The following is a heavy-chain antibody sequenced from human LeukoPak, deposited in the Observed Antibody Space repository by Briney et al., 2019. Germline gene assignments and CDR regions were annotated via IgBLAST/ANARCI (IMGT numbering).Heavy chain of an antibody. D-gene: IGHD5-24*01. CDR1: GGTFSSYA. V-gene: IGHV1-69*04. CDR3: AGTEMATSNEFDY. Sequence: SVKVSCKASGGTFSSYAISWVRQAPGQGLEWMGRIIPIFGIANYAQKFQGRVTITADKSTSTAYMELSSLRSEDTAVYYCAGTEMATSNEFDYWGQGTLVTVSS. CDR2: IIPIFGIA. J-gene: IGHJ4*02.